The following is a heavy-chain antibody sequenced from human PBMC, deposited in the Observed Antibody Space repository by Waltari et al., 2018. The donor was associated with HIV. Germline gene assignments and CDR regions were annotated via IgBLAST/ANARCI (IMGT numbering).Heavy chain of an antibody. CDR1: RSISSGYA. J-gene: IGHJ6*02. Sequence: QVQLVESGGGVVRPGRSLRLSCAASRSISSGYAMHWVRQPPGKGLEWVAVISYDGTNKYYAESVRGRFTISRDNSENTLYLEMNSLKPDDTAVYYCARDGPAPKNIYHYYGMDVWGQGTTVTVSS. V-gene: IGHV3-30-3*01. CDR2: ISYDGTNK. CDR3: ARDGPAPKNIYHYYGMDV. D-gene: IGHD2-2*01.